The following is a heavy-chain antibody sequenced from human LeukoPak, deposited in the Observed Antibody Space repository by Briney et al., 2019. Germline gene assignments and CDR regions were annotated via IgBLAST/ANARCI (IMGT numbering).Heavy chain of an antibody. D-gene: IGHD2-15*01. Sequence: GGSLRLSCAASGFTFSSYWMSWVRQAPGEGLEWVANIKQGGSEKYYVDSVKGRFTISRDNAKNSLYLQMNSLRAEDTAVYYCARDLSIVVVVAASYGMDVWGQGTTVTVSS. J-gene: IGHJ6*02. CDR1: GFTFSSYW. V-gene: IGHV3-7*03. CDR2: IKQGGSEK. CDR3: ARDLSIVVVVAASYGMDV.